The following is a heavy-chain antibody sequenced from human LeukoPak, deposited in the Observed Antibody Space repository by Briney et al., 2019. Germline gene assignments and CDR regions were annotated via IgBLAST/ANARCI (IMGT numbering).Heavy chain of an antibody. CDR2: IYYSGST. CDR3: ARGAYYYDSSGLDAFDI. J-gene: IGHJ3*02. D-gene: IGHD3-22*01. CDR1: GGSISSSSYY. V-gene: IGHV4-39*07. Sequence: SETLSHTCTVSGGSISSSSYYWGWIRQPPGKGLEWIGSIYYSGSTYYNPSPKSRVTISVDTSKNQFSLKLSSVTAADTAVYYCARGAYYYDSSGLDAFDIWGQGTMVTVSS.